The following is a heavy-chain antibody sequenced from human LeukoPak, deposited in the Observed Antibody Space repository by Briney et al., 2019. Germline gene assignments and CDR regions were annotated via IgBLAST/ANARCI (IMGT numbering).Heavy chain of an antibody. J-gene: IGHJ5*02. CDR3: ARHRCSGGSCYPMNWFDP. Sequence: SETLSLTCTVSGGSISSYYWSWIRQPAGKGLEWIGRIYTSGSTNYNPSLKSRVTMSVDTSKNQFSLKLSSVTAADTAVYYCARHRCSGGSCYPMNWFDPWGQGTLVTVSS. CDR2: IYTSGST. V-gene: IGHV4-4*07. D-gene: IGHD2-15*01. CDR1: GGSISSYY.